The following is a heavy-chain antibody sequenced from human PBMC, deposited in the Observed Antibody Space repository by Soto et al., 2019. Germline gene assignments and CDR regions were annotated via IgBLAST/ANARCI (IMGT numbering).Heavy chain of an antibody. CDR2: IYYSGTT. Sequence: QVQLQESGPGLVKHSDTLSLTCAVSGYSISSSNWWGWIRQPPGKGLEWIGYIYYSGTTYYNPSLKSRVTMSVDTSKHQFSLKLTSVTAVDTAVYYWARREIQGPRDYWGQGTMVIVSS. D-gene: IGHD1-26*01. CDR3: ARREIQGPRDY. CDR1: GYSISSSNW. V-gene: IGHV4-28*01. J-gene: IGHJ4*02.